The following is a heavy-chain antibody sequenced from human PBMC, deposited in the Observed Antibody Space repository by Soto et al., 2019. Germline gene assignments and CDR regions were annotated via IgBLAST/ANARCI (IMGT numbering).Heavy chain of an antibody. CDR1: GFTFSSYW. J-gene: IGHJ4*02. V-gene: IGHV3-74*01. CDR2: INSDGSST. Sequence: GGSLRLSCAASGFTFSSYWMHWVRQAPGKGLVWVSRINSDGSSTSYADSVKGRFTISRDKAKNTLYLQMNSLRAEDTAVYYCARERSTYYDFWSGYYDYWGQGTLVTVSS. CDR3: ARERSTYYDFWSGYYDY. D-gene: IGHD3-3*01.